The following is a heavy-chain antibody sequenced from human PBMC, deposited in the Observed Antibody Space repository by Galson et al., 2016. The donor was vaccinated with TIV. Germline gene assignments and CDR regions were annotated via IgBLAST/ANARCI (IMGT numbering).Heavy chain of an antibody. J-gene: IGHJ6*02. Sequence: SLRLSCAASGFTFSSHAMTWVRQAPGKGLEWVSAISGSGATTHYADSVKGRFTISRDNSKKMLYLQMNSLRAEDTAVYYCAKVPSSGFSYYYGIDVWGHGTTVTVS. CDR1: GFTFSSHA. CDR2: ISGSGATT. CDR3: AKVPSSGFSYYYGIDV. D-gene: IGHD3-22*01. V-gene: IGHV3-23*01.